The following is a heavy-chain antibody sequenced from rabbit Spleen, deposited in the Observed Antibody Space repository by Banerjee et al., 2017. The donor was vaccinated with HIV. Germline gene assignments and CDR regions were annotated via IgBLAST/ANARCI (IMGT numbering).Heavy chain of an antibody. CDR1: GFSFSSSYW. CDR3: ARGSAAMTMVITGYYLSL. J-gene: IGHJ4*01. Sequence: QEQLEESGGDLVKPEGSLTLTCTASGFSFSSSYWMSWVRQAPGKGLEWIGCIDTADDTTYYASWVNGRSTISKTSSTTVTLQLNSLTAADTATYFCARGSAAMTMVITGYYLSLWGPGTLVTVS. CDR2: IDTADDTT. V-gene: IGHV1S45*01. D-gene: IGHD2-1*01.